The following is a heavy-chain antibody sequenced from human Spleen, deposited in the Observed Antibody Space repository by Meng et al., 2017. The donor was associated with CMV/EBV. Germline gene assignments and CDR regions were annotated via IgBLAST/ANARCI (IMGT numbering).Heavy chain of an antibody. J-gene: IGHJ5*02. V-gene: IGHV3-11*04. Sequence: GESLKISCAASGFTFSDYYMYWIRQAPGKGLEWVSYISSTGSAKYYADSVKGRFTISRDNAKNSLYLQMNSLRAEDTAVYYCARRAQGSPWRSFDPWGQGTLVTVSS. CDR3: ARRAQGSPWRSFDP. CDR1: GFTFSDYY. D-gene: IGHD2-15*01. CDR2: ISSTGSAK.